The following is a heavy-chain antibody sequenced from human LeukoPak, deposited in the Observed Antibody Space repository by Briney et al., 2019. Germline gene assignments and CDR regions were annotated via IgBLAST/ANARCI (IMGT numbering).Heavy chain of an antibody. CDR3: ARALRGYSYGLEEAFDI. CDR1: GGSISSGDYY. Sequence: SSETLSLTCTVSGGSISSGDYYWSWIRQPPGKGLEWIGYIYYSGSTYYNPSLKSRVTISVDTSKNQFSLKLSSVTAADTAVYYCARALRGYSYGLEEAFDIWGQGTMVTVSS. V-gene: IGHV4-30-4*08. CDR2: IYYSGST. D-gene: IGHD5-18*01. J-gene: IGHJ3*02.